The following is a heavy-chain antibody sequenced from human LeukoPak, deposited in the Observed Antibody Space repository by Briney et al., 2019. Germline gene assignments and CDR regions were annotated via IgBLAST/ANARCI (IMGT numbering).Heavy chain of an antibody. Sequence: HPGGSLRLSCAASGLAFSRYWMSWVRQAPGKGLEWLANIKEDGSEKYYVDSVKGRFTISRDNAKNSLYLQMNSLRAEDPSVYYCASGSREWWGQGTLVTVSS. V-gene: IGHV3-7*01. J-gene: IGHJ1*01. CDR2: IKEDGSEK. D-gene: IGHD3-10*01. CDR1: GLAFSRYW. CDR3: ASGSREW.